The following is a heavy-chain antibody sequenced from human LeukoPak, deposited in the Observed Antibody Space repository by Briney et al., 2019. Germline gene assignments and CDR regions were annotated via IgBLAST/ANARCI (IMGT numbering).Heavy chain of an antibody. CDR1: GGSISSYY. J-gene: IGHJ4*02. V-gene: IGHV4-59*01. D-gene: IGHD1-26*01. CDR2: IYYSGST. Sequence: SETLSLTCTVSGGSISSYYCSWVRQPPGKGLEWIGYIYYSGSTNYNPSLKSRVTISVDTSKNQFSLKLSSVTAADTAVYYCAGQWASYFDYWGQGTLVTVSS. CDR3: AGQWASYFDY.